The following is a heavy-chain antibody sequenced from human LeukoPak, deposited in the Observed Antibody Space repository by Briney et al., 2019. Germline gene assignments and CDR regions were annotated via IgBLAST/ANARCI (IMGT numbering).Heavy chain of an antibody. Sequence: GESLKISFKGSGYSFSNHWIGWVRQMPGQGLEWMGITDPGESDTRYSPSFQGQVTISVDKSISTAYLQWSSLKASDTAMYYCARGDYFGSPTAYSHFDYWGQGTLVTVSS. D-gene: IGHD3-10*01. V-gene: IGHV5-51*01. CDR1: GYSFSNHW. CDR3: ARGDYFGSPTAYSHFDY. CDR2: TDPGESDT. J-gene: IGHJ4*02.